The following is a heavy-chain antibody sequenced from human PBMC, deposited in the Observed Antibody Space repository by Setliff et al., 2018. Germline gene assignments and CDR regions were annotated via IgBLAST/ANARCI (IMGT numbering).Heavy chain of an antibody. CDR2: INPSGGST. CDR3: ARDTRGYSSSSGVDY. D-gene: IGHD6-6*01. J-gene: IGHJ4*02. CDR1: GGTFSSYA. V-gene: IGHV1-46*01. Sequence: GASVKVSCKASGGTFSSYAISWVRQAPGQGLEWMGIINPSGGSTSYAQKFQGRVTMTRDTSTSTVYMELSSLRSEDTAVYYCARDTRGYSSSSGVDYWGQGTLVTVSS.